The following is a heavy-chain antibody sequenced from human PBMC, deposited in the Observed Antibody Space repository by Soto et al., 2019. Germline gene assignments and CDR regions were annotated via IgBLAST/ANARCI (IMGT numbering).Heavy chain of an antibody. Sequence: ASVKVSCKASGGTFSIYAISWVRQAPGQGLEWMGGIIPIFGTANYAQKFQGRVTITADESTSTAYMELSSLRSEDTAVYYCARGRVLWFGELLTHYGMDVWGQGTTVTVSS. CDR3: ARGRVLWFGELLTHYGMDV. CDR2: IIPIFGTA. CDR1: GGTFSIYA. D-gene: IGHD3-10*01. V-gene: IGHV1-69*13. J-gene: IGHJ6*02.